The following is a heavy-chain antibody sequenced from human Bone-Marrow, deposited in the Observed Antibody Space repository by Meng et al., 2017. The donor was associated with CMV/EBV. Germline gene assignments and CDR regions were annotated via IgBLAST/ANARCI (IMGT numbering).Heavy chain of an antibody. CDR2: ISSSGSPI. J-gene: IGHJ5*01. CDR1: GFTFSSYE. D-gene: IGHD2-21*01. V-gene: IGHV3-48*03. Sequence: GGSLRLSCAASGFTFSSYEMKWVRQAPGKGLEWVSYISSSGSPIYYADSVKGRFTISRDNAKNSMYLQMNSLRAEDTAVYYCARDDILWWPGGWFDPWGQGTLVTVSS. CDR3: ARDDILWWPGGWFDP.